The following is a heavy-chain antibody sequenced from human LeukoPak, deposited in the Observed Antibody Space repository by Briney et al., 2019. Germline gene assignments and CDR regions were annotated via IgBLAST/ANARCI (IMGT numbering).Heavy chain of an antibody. Sequence: GGSLRLSCAAPGFTFSSYSMNWVRQAPGKGLEWVSYISSSSGTIYYADSVKGRFTISRDNAENSLYLQMNSLRDEDTAVYYCARDLNLYDSSGYYPRWGQGTGVSVSS. CDR2: ISSSSGTI. J-gene: IGHJ4*02. D-gene: IGHD3-22*01. CDR1: GFTFSSYS. CDR3: ARDLNLYDSSGYYPR. V-gene: IGHV3-48*02.